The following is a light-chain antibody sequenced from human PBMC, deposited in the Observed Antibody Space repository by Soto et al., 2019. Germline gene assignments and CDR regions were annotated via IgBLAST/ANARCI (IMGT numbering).Light chain of an antibody. CDR3: QQYGSSPRT. CDR1: RGVSANY. CDR2: GAS. J-gene: IGKJ1*01. Sequence: EIVLTRSPGTLSLSPGEGATLSCRASRGVSANYLAWYQQKPGQAPTLLIYGASIRAAGIPDRFSGSGSGTDFTLTIRRLEPDDFAVYYCQQYGSSPRTFGQGTKVDI. V-gene: IGKV3-20*01.